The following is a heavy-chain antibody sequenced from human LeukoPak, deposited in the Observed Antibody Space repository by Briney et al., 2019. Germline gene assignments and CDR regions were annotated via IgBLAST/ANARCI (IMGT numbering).Heavy chain of an antibody. CDR1: GFTFSSYW. Sequence: GGSLRLSCAASGFTFSSYWMNWVRQAPGKGLVWVSRIASDGSSTTYADSVKGRFSISRDNAKNSLYLQMNSLRAEDTAVYYCARDLEDYNNYGEMAIWGQGTLVTVSS. CDR2: IASDGSST. D-gene: IGHD4-11*01. V-gene: IGHV3-74*01. CDR3: ARDLEDYNNYGEMAI. J-gene: IGHJ4*02.